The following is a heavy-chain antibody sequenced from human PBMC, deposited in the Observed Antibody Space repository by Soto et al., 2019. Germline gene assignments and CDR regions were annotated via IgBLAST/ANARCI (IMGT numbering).Heavy chain of an antibody. CDR3: AREDVGSSSSRYYYYGMDV. J-gene: IGHJ6*02. CDR1: GGSISSYY. D-gene: IGHD6-6*01. V-gene: IGHV4-59*01. Sequence: SETLSLTCTVSGGSISSYYWSWIRQPPGKGLEWIGYIYYSGSTNYNPSLKSRVTISVDTSKNQFSLKLSSVTAADTAVYYCAREDVGSSSSRYYYYGMDVWGQGTTVTVS. CDR2: IYYSGST.